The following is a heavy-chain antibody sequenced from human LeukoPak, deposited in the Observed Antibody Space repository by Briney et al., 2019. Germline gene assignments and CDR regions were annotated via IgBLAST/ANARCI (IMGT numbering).Heavy chain of an antibody. CDR1: GFTFDDYA. V-gene: IGHV3-9*01. D-gene: IGHD4-11*01. CDR2: ISWNSGSI. Sequence: GGSLRPSCAASGFTFDDYAMHWVRQAPGKGLEWVSGISWNSGSIGYADSVKGRFTISRDNAKNSLYLQMNSLRAEDTALYYCASHSHNWFDPWGQGTLVTVSS. CDR3: ASHSHNWFDP. J-gene: IGHJ5*02.